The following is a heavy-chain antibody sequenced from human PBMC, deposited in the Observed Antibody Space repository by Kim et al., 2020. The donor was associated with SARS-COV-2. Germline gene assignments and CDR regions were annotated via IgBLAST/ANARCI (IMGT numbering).Heavy chain of an antibody. D-gene: IGHD3-10*01. CDR1: GFTFSSYA. V-gene: IGHV3-30-3*01. CDR3: AREGGSGGWLTSPSYYYYSMDV. CDR2: ISYDGSNK. Sequence: GGSLRLSCAASGFTFSSYAMHWVRQAPGKGLEWVAVISYDGSNKYYADSVKGRFTISRDNSKNTLYLQMNSLRAEDTAVYYCAREGGSGGWLTSPSYYYYSMDVGGQGPTVPVSS. J-gene: IGHJ6*02.